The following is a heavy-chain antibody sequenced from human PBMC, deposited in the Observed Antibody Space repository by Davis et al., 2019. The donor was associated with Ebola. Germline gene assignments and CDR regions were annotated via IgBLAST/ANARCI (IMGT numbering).Heavy chain of an antibody. Sequence: GESLKISCVASGFTFSRYDMNWVRQAPGRGLEWVSHVSSGSSTLKYADSVKGRFTISRDNAKNSLYLQMTSLRDEDTAVYFCARSLGDIVLVPTALVPDYWGQGTLVTVSS. CDR2: VSSGSSTL. CDR1: GFTFSRYD. V-gene: IGHV3-48*02. CDR3: ARSLGDIVLVPTALVPDY. D-gene: IGHD2-2*01. J-gene: IGHJ4*02.